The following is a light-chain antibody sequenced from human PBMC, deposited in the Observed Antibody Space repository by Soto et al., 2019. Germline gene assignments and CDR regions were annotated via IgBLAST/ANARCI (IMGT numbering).Light chain of an antibody. Sequence: DNQMTQSPSTLSASVGDRVTITCRASQSISSWLAWYQQKPGKAPKLLIYKATSLESGVPSRFSGSASGTEFTLTISSLQPDDFATYYCQQYNSYSWTFGQGTKVEIK. V-gene: IGKV1-5*03. CDR3: QQYNSYSWT. CDR1: QSISSW. J-gene: IGKJ1*01. CDR2: KAT.